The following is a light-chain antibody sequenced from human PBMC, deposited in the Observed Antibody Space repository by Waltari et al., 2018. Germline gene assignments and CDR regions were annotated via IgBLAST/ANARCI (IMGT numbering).Light chain of an antibody. CDR2: ATS. Sequence: DVQMTQSPSSLSASIGDRVTITSQARQDITNYLNWYQQKPGKAPNLLIYATSNLESGVPSRFSGSGSGTLFTFTISSLQPEDIATYYCQQYDSLPLTFGPGTTVDV. CDR3: QQYDSLPLT. V-gene: IGKV1-33*01. J-gene: IGKJ3*01. CDR1: QDITNY.